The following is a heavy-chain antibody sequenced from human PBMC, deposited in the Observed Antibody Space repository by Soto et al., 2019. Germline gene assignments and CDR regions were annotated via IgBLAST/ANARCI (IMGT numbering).Heavy chain of an antibody. CDR3: ARELRYGDYEADDY. D-gene: IGHD4-17*01. Sequence: SETLSLTCAVYGGSFSGYYWSWIRQPPGKGLEWIGEINHSGSTNYNPSLKSRVTISVDTSKNQFSLKLSSVTAADTAVYYCARELRYGDYEADDYWGQGTLVTVSS. J-gene: IGHJ4*02. CDR1: GGSFSGYY. V-gene: IGHV4-34*01. CDR2: INHSGST.